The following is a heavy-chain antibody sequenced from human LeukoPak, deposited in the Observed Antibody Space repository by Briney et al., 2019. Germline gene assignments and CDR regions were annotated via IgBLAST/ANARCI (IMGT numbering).Heavy chain of an antibody. Sequence: GGSLRLSCAASGFTFSSYSMDWVRQAPGKGLEWVSSISSSSSYIYYADSVKGRFTISRDNAKNSLYLQMNSLRAEDTAVYYCARDNGPYGDYDSYWGQGTLVTVSS. CDR3: ARDNGPYGDYDSY. CDR1: GFTFSSYS. D-gene: IGHD4-17*01. V-gene: IGHV3-21*01. J-gene: IGHJ4*02. CDR2: ISSSSSYI.